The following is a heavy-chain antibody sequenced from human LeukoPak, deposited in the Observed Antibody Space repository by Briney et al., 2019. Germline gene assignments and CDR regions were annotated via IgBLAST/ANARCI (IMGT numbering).Heavy chain of an antibody. CDR3: AKDLKEHCSSTSCYFGCPDY. CDR1: EFSVGSNY. V-gene: IGHV3-66*01. Sequence: PGGSLRLSCAASEFSVGSNYMTWVRQAPGKGLEWVSLIYSGGSTYYADSVKGRFTISRDNSKNTLYLQMNSLRAEDTAVYYCAKDLKEHCSSTSCYFGCPDYWGQGTLVTVSS. CDR2: IYSGGST. J-gene: IGHJ4*02. D-gene: IGHD2-2*01.